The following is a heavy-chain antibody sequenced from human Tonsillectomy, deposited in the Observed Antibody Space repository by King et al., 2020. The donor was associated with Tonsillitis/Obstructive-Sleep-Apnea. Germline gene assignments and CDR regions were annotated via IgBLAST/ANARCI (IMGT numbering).Heavy chain of an antibody. CDR1: GFTVSSNY. CDR3: AREGGSGSYYNGTIDY. CDR2: IYSGGGT. D-gene: IGHD3-10*01. V-gene: IGHV3-66*01. J-gene: IGHJ4*02. Sequence: VQLVESGGGLVQPGGSLRLSCAASGFTVSSNYMSWVRQAPGKGLEWVSVIYSGGGTYYADSVKGRFTISRDNSKNTLYLQMNSLRAEDTAVYYCAREGGSGSYYNGTIDYWGQGTLVTVSS.